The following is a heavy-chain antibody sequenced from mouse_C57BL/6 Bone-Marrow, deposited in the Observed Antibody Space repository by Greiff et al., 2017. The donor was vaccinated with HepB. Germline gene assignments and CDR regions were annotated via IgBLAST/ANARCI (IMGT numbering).Heavy chain of an antibody. CDR3: ARPSRLPHYYAMDY. CDR1: GFTFTDYY. D-gene: IGHD5-5*01. Sequence: EVQVVESGGGLVQPGGSLSLSCAASGFTFTDYYMSWVRQPPGKALEWLGFIRNKANGYTTEYSASVMGRFTISRDNSQSILYLQMNALRAEDSATYYCARPSRLPHYYAMDYWGQGTSVTVSS. J-gene: IGHJ4*01. V-gene: IGHV7-3*01. CDR2: IRNKANGYTT.